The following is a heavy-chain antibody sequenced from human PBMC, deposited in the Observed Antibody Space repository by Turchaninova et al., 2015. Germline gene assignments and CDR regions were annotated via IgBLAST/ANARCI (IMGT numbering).Heavy chain of an antibody. CDR1: GYTFTDYY. CDR2: INPHSGGT. J-gene: IGHJ4*02. V-gene: IGHV1-2*06. Sequence: GASLKVSCKASGYTFTDYYIHWVRQAPGQGLEWVGRINPHSGGTTYAQKFQGRVAMTRDTAISTAYMEVTRLTSDDTAVYYCTSEPRAYSDYIWGDYWGQGTLVSVSS. D-gene: IGHD4-11*01. CDR3: TSEPRAYSDYIWGDY.